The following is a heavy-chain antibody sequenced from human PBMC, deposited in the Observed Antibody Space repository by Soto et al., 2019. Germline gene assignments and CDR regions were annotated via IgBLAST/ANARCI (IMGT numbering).Heavy chain of an antibody. V-gene: IGHV3-74*01. Sequence: EVQLVESGGGLVQPGGSLRLSCAASGFTFSSYWMHWVRQAPGKGLMWVSRIKTDGTDTHYADSVKGQFTISRDNAKNTLYLQMNSLRGEDTAVYYCARPRTSDWAYDIWGQGTMVIVSS. CDR3: ARPRTSDWAYDI. D-gene: IGHD3-9*01. CDR2: IKTDGTDT. J-gene: IGHJ3*02. CDR1: GFTFSSYW.